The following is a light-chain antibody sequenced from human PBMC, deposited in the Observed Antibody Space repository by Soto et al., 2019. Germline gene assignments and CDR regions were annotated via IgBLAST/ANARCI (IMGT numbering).Light chain of an antibody. CDR2: GAS. Sequence: EIVMTQSPVTLSVSPGERATLSCRASQSVSSNLAWYQQKPGQAPRLHIYGASTRATGIPARFSGSGSGTEFTLTISSLQSEDFAVYYCQQYNDWRTFGQGTKLEIK. J-gene: IGKJ2*01. CDR3: QQYNDWRT. CDR1: QSVSSN. V-gene: IGKV3-15*01.